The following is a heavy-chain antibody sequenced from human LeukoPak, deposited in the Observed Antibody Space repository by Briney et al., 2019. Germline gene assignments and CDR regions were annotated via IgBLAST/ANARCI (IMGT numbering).Heavy chain of an antibody. J-gene: IGHJ6*03. V-gene: IGHV1-69*05. CDR3: ARALMIGPLALFDYYYMGV. CDR2: IIPIFGTA. CDR1: GGTFSSYA. D-gene: IGHD3-22*01. Sequence: GASVKVSCKASGGTFSSYAISWVRQAPGQGLEWMGGIIPIFGTANYAQKFQGRVTITTDESTSTAYMELSSLRSEDTAVYYCARALMIGPLALFDYYYMGVWGKGTRSPSP.